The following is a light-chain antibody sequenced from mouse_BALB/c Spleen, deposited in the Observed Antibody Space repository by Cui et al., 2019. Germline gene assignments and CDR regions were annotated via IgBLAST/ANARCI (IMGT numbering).Light chain of an antibody. CDR3: QQWSSNPPT. CDR1: SSVSY. CDR2: LTS. V-gene: IGKV4-68*01. Sequence: QIVLTQSPALRSASPAEKVTMTCSASSSVSYMYWYQQKPRSSPKPWIYLTSNLASGVPARFSGSGSGTSYSLTISSMEAEDAATYYCQQWSSNPPTFGSGTKLEIK. J-gene: IGKJ4*01.